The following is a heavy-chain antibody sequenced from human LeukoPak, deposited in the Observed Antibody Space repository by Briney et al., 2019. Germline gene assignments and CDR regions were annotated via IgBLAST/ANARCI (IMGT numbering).Heavy chain of an antibody. Sequence: SETLSLTCTVSGGSISSYYWSWIRQPPGKGLEWIGYIYYSGSTNYNPSLKSRVTISVDTSKNQFSLKLSSVTAADTAVYYCARPPGNYGYYYYMDVWGKGTTVTVSS. J-gene: IGHJ6*03. CDR2: IYYSGST. D-gene: IGHD4-11*01. CDR1: GGSISSYY. CDR3: ARPPGNYGYYYYMDV. V-gene: IGHV4-59*12.